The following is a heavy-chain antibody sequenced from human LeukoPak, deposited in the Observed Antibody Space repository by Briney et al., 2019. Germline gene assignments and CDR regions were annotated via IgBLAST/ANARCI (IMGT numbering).Heavy chain of an antibody. V-gene: IGHV3-48*01. CDR2: ISSISGTI. CDR3: ARDHNYAFDY. D-gene: IGHD5-18*01. CDR1: GFTFSSYS. Sequence: GGSLRLSCAASGFTFSSYSMNWVRQAPGKGLEWVSYISSISGTINYADSVKGRFTISGDNARNSLFLQMDSLRAEDTAVYYCARDHNYAFDYWGQGTLVTVSS. J-gene: IGHJ4*02.